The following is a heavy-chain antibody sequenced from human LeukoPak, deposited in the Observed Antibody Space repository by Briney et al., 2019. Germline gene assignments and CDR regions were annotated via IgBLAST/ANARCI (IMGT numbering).Heavy chain of an antibody. V-gene: IGHV3-21*01. D-gene: IGHD2-21*01. J-gene: IGHJ4*02. Sequence: PGGSLRLSCAASGFTFSSCAMSRVRQAPGKGLEWVSSISGSSSYIYYADSVQGRFTISRDNAKNSLYLQMNSLRAEDTAVYYCARGGGYCGGDCYGIDYWGQGTLVTVSS. CDR3: ARGGGYCGGDCYGIDY. CDR1: GFTFSSCA. CDR2: ISGSSSYI.